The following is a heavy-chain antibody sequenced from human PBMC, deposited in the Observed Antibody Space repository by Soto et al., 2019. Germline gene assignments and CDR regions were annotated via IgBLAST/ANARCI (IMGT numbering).Heavy chain of an antibody. Sequence: DVQLLESGGDLVQPGGSLRLSCAASGFTFSSYAMSWVRQAPGKGLEWVSSMSGAGRSSYDADSVKGRFTISRDNSKNTLYLQMNNLRAEDTALYYCAKGTIFGVENIYDYWGQGTLVTVSS. V-gene: IGHV3-23*01. CDR2: MSGAGRSS. CDR1: GFTFSSYA. D-gene: IGHD3-3*01. J-gene: IGHJ4*02. CDR3: AKGTIFGVENIYDY.